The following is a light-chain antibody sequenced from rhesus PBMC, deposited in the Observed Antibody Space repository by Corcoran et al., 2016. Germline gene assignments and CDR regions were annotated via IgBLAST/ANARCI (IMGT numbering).Light chain of an antibody. CDR1: QIVMNW. J-gene: IGKJ4*01. CDR2: RAS. V-gene: IGKV1-22*01. CDR3: QQYIRGPLT. Sequence: DIQMTQSPSSLSASVGDTVTISCRASQIVMNWLAWYQPKPEKAPKLLIDRASKLQSGVPSRFSGGGSGTDFTLTISSLQSENFATYFCQQYIRGPLTFVGGTKVDLK.